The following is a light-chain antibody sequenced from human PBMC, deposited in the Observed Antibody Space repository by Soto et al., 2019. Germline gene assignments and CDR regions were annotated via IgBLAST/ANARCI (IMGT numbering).Light chain of an antibody. CDR1: SSNIGAGYD. CDR2: GNT. J-gene: IGLJ2*01. CDR3: QSYDISLSGVL. Sequence: QSVLTQPPSVSGAPGQRVTISCTGSSSNIGAGYDVHWYQQRPGTAPKLLIFGNTNRPSGVPDRFSGSKSGTSASLAITGLQAEDEADYYCQSYDISLSGVLFGGGTQLTVL. V-gene: IGLV1-40*01.